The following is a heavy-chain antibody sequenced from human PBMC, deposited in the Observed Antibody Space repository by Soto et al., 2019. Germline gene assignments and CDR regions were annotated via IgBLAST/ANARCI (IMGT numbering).Heavy chain of an antibody. CDR1: GGSISSGGYY. J-gene: IGHJ4*02. CDR3: ASHPRGIYGDWFDY. Sequence: PSETLSLTCTVSGGSISSGGYYWSWIRQHPGKGLEWIGYIYYSGSTYYNPSLKSRVTISVDTSKNQFSLKLSSVTAADTAVYYCASHPRGIYGDWFDYWGQGTLVTAPQ. CDR2: IYYSGST. D-gene: IGHD4-17*01. V-gene: IGHV4-31*03.